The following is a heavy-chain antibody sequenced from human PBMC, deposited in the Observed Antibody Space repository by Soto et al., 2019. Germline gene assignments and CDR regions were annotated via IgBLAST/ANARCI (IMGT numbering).Heavy chain of an antibody. CDR1: SYKFTDFG. CDR3: ARGLWGSGTYRIH. Sequence: QIQVLQSETEVRKPGASVSVSCKTSSYKFTDFGVTWGRQAPGQGLEWMGWIAPATGHTTYAQKLQGRLTMTADTATATLFMELASLRSDDTAVYYCARGLWGSGTYRIHWGQGTLVTVSS. CDR2: IAPATGHT. D-gene: IGHD3-10*01. J-gene: IGHJ4*02. V-gene: IGHV1-18*01.